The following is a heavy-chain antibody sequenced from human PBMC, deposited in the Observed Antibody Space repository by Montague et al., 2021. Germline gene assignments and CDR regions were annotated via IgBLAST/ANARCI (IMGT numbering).Heavy chain of an antibody. CDR2: TSVTGGCI. Sequence: SLRLSCAASGFTFSGYAMCWVRQAPGKGLEWVSGTSVTGGCIYYADSVKGRFTISRDNSNNTLSLQMNSLRPDDTAVYYCVKNRAAPARSSFDYWGQGTLVTVSS. CDR1: GFTFSGYA. J-gene: IGHJ4*02. CDR3: VKNRAAPARSSFDY. D-gene: IGHD6-13*01. V-gene: IGHV3-23*01.